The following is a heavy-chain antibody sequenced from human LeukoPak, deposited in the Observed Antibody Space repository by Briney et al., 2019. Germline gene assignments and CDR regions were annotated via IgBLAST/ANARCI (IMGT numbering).Heavy chain of an antibody. V-gene: IGHV5-51*01. CDR1: GYSFTSYW. J-gene: IGHJ4*02. D-gene: IGHD3-10*01. CDR3: ARRWTPGHYYGSGSYPYYFDY. CDR2: IYPGDSDT. Sequence: GESLKISCKGSGYSFTSYWIGWVRQMPGKGLEWMGIIYPGDSDTRYSPSFQGQVTISADKSISTAYLQWSSLKASDTAMYYGARRWTPGHYYGSGSYPYYFDYWGQGTLVTVSS.